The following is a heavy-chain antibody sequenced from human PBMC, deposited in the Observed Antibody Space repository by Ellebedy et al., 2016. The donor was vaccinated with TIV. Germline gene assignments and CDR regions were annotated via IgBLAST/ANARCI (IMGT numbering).Heavy chain of an antibody. CDR3: ARDFWGSYRHHDY. D-gene: IGHD3-16*02. V-gene: IGHV5-51*01. CDR2: IYPGDSDT. Sequence: GESLKISCKGSGYRFTSYWIGWVRQMPGKGLEWLGIIYPGDSDTSYSPSFQGHVTISADKSVSTAYLQWSSLKASDTAMYYCARDFWGSYRHHDYWGQGTLVTVSS. J-gene: IGHJ4*02. CDR1: GYRFTSYW.